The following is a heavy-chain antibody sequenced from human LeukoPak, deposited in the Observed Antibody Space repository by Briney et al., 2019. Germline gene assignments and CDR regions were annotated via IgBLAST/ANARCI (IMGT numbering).Heavy chain of an antibody. CDR1: GFTFSSYA. CDR2: ISGSGGST. D-gene: IGHD5-24*01. Sequence: GVSLRLSCAASGFTFSSYAMSWVRQAPGKGLEWVSAISGSGGSTYYADSVKGRFTISRDNSKNTLYLQMNSLGVEDLGVYYCARGRRWLQPLDYWGQGTLVTVSS. J-gene: IGHJ4*02. CDR3: ARGRRWLQPLDY. V-gene: IGHV3-23*01.